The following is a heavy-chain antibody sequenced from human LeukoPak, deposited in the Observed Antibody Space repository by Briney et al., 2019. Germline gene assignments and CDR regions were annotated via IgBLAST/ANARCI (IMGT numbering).Heavy chain of an antibody. CDR3: AKGTMDGGQYYYDTS. CDR1: GFTFSSYA. CDR2: ISCSGGIT. D-gene: IGHD3-22*01. V-gene: IGHV3-23*01. J-gene: IGHJ4*02. Sequence: GGSLRLSCAASGFTFSSYAMSWVRQAPGKGLEWVSAISCSGGITYYADSVKGRFTISRDNSKNTLYLQMNSLRAEDTAVYYCAKGTMDGGQYYYDTSGGQGTLVTVST.